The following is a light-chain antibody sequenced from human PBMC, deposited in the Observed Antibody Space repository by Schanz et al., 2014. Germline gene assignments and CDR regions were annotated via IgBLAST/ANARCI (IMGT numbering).Light chain of an antibody. CDR1: NSNIGRNV. V-gene: IGLV1-44*01. J-gene: IGLJ3*02. CDR3: AAWSDSLQSWV. Sequence: QSVLTQPPSASGTPGQRVTISCSGSNSNIGRNVVNWYQQFPGTAPKLLIHNSDQRPSGVPDRFSASKSGTSASLAISGLQFQDEADYYCAAWSDSLQSWVFGGGTKLTVL. CDR2: NSD.